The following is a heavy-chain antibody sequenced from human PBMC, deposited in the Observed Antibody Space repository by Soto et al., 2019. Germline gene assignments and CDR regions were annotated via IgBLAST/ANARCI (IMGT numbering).Heavy chain of an antibody. CDR2: IIPILGIA. D-gene: IGHD4-17*01. Sequence: ASVKVSCKASGGTFSSYTISWVRQAPGQGLEWMGRIIPILGIANYAQKFQGRVTITADKSTSTAYMELSSLRSEDTAVYYCASLDYGGSGAFDIWGQGTMVTVSS. CDR3: ASLDYGGSGAFDI. CDR1: GGTFSSYT. J-gene: IGHJ3*02. V-gene: IGHV1-69*02.